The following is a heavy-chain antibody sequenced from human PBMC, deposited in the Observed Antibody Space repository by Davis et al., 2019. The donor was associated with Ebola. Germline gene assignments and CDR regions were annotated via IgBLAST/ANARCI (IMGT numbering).Heavy chain of an antibody. CDR1: GFTFSSYG. CDR3: ARVGRSIYFDWSSIHYGMDV. J-gene: IGHJ6*02. V-gene: IGHV3-74*01. CDR2: IKTYGSTT. Sequence: GESLKISCAASGFTFSSYGMHWVRQAPGKGLEWVARIKTYGSTTSYPDSVKGRFSISRDTTKTTFYLQMNSLRGEDTAVYYCARVGRSIYFDWSSIHYGMDVWGQGTTVTVSS. D-gene: IGHD3-9*01.